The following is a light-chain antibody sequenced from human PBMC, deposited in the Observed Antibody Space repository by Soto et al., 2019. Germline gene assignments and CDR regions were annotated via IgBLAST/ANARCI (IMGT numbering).Light chain of an antibody. V-gene: IGKV3-15*01. CDR2: DAS. J-gene: IGKJ1*01. CDR3: QQYNSWPET. Sequence: EIVLTQSPGTLSLSPGERATLSCRASQSVSSYYLAWYQQKPGQAPRLFIYDASTRATGIPARFSGSGSGTEFTLTISSLQSEDFAVYYCQQYNSWPETFGQGTKVDI. CDR1: QSVSSY.